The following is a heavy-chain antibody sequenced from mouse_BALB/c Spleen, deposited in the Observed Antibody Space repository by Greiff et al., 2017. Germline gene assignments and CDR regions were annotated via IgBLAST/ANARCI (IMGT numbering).Heavy chain of an antibody. Sequence: QLQESGPELVKPGASVKVSCKASGYAFTSYNMYWVKQSHGKSLEWIGYIDPYNGGTSYNQKFKGKATLTVDKSSSTAYIHLNSLTSEDSAVYYCARGKYGNYYYAMDYWGQGTSVTVSS. D-gene: IGHD2-10*02. CDR2: IDPYNGGT. V-gene: IGHV1S135*01. CDR1: GYAFTSYN. CDR3: ARGKYGNYYYAMDY. J-gene: IGHJ4*01.